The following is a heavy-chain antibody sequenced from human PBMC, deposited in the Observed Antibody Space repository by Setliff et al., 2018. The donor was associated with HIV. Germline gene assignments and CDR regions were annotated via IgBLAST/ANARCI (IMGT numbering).Heavy chain of an antibody. D-gene: IGHD3-22*01. CDR2: IIPILGIP. V-gene: IGHV1-69*04. CDR3: ARDYYYDSSGSFDY. Sequence: SVKVSCKASGGAFISHTFTWVRQAPGQGLEWMGRIIPILGIPNYAQNFQGRLTISADKSTSTAYMELSSLRSEDTAVYYCARDYYYDSSGSFDYWGQGTLVTVSS. J-gene: IGHJ4*02. CDR1: GGAFISHT.